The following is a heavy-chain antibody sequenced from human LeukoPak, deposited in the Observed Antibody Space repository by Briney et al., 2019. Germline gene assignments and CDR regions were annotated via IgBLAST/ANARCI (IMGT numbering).Heavy chain of an antibody. D-gene: IGHD2-8*01. CDR2: LSGSGGST. CDR3: AKNAAGIVLMIYAPLDS. J-gene: IGHJ4*02. V-gene: IGHV3-23*01. Sequence: TGGSLRLSCAASGFTFGMYAMSWVRQAPGKGLEWVSTLSGSGGSTYYADSVKGRFTISGDESKNTLSLQMNSLRPEDTAVYYCAKNAAGIVLMIYAPLDSWGQGTLVTVSS. CDR1: GFTFGMYA.